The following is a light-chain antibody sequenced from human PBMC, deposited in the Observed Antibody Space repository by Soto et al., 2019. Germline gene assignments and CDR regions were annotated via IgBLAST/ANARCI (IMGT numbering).Light chain of an antibody. V-gene: IGLV2-14*01. CDR1: SSDVGGYNY. CDR3: SSYRTKSSVV. CDR2: EVS. Sequence: QSALTQPASVSGSPGQSITICCTGTSSDVGGYNYVSWYQHHPGKAPKLMIYEVSSRPSGVSNRFFGSKSGNTASLTISGLQTEDEADYFCSSYRTKSSVVFGGGTKLTVL. J-gene: IGLJ2*01.